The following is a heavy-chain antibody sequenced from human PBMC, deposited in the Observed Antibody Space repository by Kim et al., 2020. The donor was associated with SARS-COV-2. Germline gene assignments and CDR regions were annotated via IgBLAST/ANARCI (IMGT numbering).Heavy chain of an antibody. CDR3: AKAVFSGYYYGMDV. V-gene: IGHV1-24*01. Sequence: QRFQGRVTMTEETSKDTAELEVSSLRSEDTAVYYCAKAVFSGYYYGMDVWGQGTTVTVSS. D-gene: IGHD3-10*02. J-gene: IGHJ6*02.